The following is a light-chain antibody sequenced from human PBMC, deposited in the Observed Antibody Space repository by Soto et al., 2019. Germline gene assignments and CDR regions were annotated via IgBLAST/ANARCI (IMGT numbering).Light chain of an antibody. Sequence: DIQMTQSPSTLSASVGDRVIITCRASQSIRTWLAWYQQKPGKAPKLLIYDASSLESGVASRFSGSGSGAEFPLTISSLQPDDFATFYGQQYNSYPYTFGQGTKLEIK. J-gene: IGKJ2*01. CDR2: DAS. V-gene: IGKV1-5*03. CDR3: QQYNSYPYT. CDR1: QSIRTW.